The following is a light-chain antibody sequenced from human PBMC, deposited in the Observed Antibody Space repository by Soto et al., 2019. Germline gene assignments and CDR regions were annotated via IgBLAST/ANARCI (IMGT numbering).Light chain of an antibody. J-gene: IGKJ1*01. CDR3: QQYGNSPWT. Sequence: EIELTQSPFTLSLSPGERGTLSCRASQRFGSSNLAWYQQKPGQAPRLLIYSTSSRATGIPDRFSGSGSGTDFTLTISRLEPEDFAVYYCQQYGNSPWTFGQGTKVDIK. V-gene: IGKV3-20*01. CDR2: STS. CDR1: QRFGSSN.